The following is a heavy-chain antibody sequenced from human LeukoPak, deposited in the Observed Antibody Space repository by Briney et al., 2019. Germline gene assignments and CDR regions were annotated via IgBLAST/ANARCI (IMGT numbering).Heavy chain of an antibody. CDR1: GDSVSSGGYY. J-gene: IGHJ3*02. CDR3: ARDVVVTSSPDAFDI. CDR2: ISNSGTT. V-gene: IGHV4-31*11. D-gene: IGHD2-21*02. Sequence: SETLSLTCAVSGDSVSSGGYYWTWIRQHPGKGLEWIGYISNSGTTSYNPSLRSRVTISVDTSNNHFSLRLTSVTAADTAVYYCARDVVVTSSPDAFDIWGQGTMVTVSS.